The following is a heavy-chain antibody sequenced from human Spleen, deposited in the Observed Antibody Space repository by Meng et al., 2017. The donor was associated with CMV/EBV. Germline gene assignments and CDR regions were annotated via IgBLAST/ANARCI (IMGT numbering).Heavy chain of an antibody. CDR2: IIPIFGTA. CDR3: ARHRGVVVPAAMIPWFDP. Sequence: TFSSYAISWVRQAPEQGLEWMGGIIPIFGTANYAQKFQGRVTITTDESTSTAYMELSSLRSEDTAVYYCARHRGVVVPAAMIPWFDPWGQGTLVTVSS. V-gene: IGHV1-69*05. J-gene: IGHJ5*02. CDR1: TFSSYA. D-gene: IGHD2-2*01.